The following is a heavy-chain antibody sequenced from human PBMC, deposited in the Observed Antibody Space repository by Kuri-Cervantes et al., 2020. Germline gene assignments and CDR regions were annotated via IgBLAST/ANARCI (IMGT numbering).Heavy chain of an antibody. Sequence: SETLSLTCAVYGGSFSGYYWSWIRQPPGKGLEWIGEINHSGNTNYNPSLKSRVTISVDTSKNQFSLKLSSVTAADTAVYYCAREYYYYMDNWGKGTTVTVSS. CDR1: GGSFSGYY. CDR2: INHSGNT. CDR3: AREYYYYMDN. V-gene: IGHV4-34*01. J-gene: IGHJ6*03.